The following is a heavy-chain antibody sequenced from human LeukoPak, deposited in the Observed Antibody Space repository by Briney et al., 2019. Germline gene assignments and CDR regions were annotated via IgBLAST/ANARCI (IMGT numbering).Heavy chain of an antibody. J-gene: IGHJ6*02. CDR2: ISGSGGST. D-gene: IGHD3-3*01. Sequence: GGSLRLSCAASGFIFSNYAMSWARQASGKGLEWVSAISGSGGSTYYADSVKGRFTISRDNSKNTLYLQMNSLRAEDTAVYYCAKDTAYDFWSGYYYYGMDVWGQGTTVTVSS. V-gene: IGHV3-23*01. CDR1: GFIFSNYA. CDR3: AKDTAYDFWSGYYYYGMDV.